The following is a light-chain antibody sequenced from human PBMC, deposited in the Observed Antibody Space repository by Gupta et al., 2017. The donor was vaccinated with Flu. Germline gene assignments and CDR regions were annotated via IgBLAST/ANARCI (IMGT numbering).Light chain of an antibody. CDR3: QPYGSSPPLT. CDR2: GAS. Sequence: DMVLPQSPGTLSLSPGERATRSCRASQSVSSSYLAWYQQKPGQAPRLLIYGASSRAPGIPDRFSGSGSGTDFSLTISRLEPEDFAVYYCQPYGSSPPLTFGGGTKVEIK. CDR1: QSVSSSY. J-gene: IGKJ4*01. V-gene: IGKV3-20*01.